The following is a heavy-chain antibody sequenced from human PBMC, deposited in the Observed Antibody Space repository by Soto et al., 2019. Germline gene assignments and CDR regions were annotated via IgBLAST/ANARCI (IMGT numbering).Heavy chain of an antibody. CDR1: GGSISSGGYS. V-gene: IGHV4-30-2*01. Sequence: QLQLQESGSGLVKPSQTLSLTCAVSGGSISSGGYSWSWIRQPPGKGLEWIGYIYHSGSTYYNPSLKRRVTISVDRPKNQLSLKVSSVTAADTAVYYCARGNYYGSGSYLFDYWGQGTLVTVSS. CDR2: IYHSGST. J-gene: IGHJ4*02. D-gene: IGHD3-10*01. CDR3: ARGNYYGSGSYLFDY.